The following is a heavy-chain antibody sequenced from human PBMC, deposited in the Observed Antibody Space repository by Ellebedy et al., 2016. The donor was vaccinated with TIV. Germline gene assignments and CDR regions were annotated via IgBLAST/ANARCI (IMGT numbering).Heavy chain of an antibody. J-gene: IGHJ5*02. CDR3: ARGSIVVVVAATLFARAWFDP. V-gene: IGHV1-46*01. CDR2: INPSGGST. D-gene: IGHD2-15*01. Sequence: ASVKVSCXASGYTFTSYYMHWVRQAPGQGLEWMGIINPSGGSTSYAQKFQGRVTMTRDTSTSTVYMELSSLRSEDTAVYYCARGSIVVVVAATLFARAWFDPWGQGTLVTVSS. CDR1: GYTFTSYY.